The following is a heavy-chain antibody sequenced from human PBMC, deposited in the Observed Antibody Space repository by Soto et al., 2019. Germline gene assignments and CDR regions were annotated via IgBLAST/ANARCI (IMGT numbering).Heavy chain of an antibody. V-gene: IGHV1-69*08. Sequence: QVQLVQSGAEVKKPGSSVKVSCKASGGTFSSYTISWVRQAPGQGLEWMGRIIPILGIANYAQKFQGRVTITADKSTSTAYMELSSLRSEDTAVYYCARDLGYSYGYYYYYGMDVWGQGTTVTVSS. J-gene: IGHJ6*02. CDR2: IIPILGIA. CDR3: ARDLGYSYGYYYYYGMDV. D-gene: IGHD5-18*01. CDR1: GGTFSSYT.